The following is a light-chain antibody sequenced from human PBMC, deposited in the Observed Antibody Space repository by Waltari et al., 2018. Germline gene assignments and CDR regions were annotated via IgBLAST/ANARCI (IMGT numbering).Light chain of an antibody. CDR3: ALYMGRGIWV. CDR1: SGSLSTTSY. V-gene: IGLV8-61*01. Sequence: QTVVTQEPSLSVSPGGTVTLTCALSSGSLSTTSYATWYQQTPGQSPRTLVYKANARSSGVPDRFSGSILENTAALTITGAQADDESDYYCALYMGRGIWVFGGGTKLTVL. CDR2: KAN. J-gene: IGLJ3*02.